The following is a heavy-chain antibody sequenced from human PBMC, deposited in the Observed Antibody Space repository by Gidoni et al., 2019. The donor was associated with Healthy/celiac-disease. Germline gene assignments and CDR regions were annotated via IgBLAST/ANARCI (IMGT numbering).Heavy chain of an antibody. V-gene: IGHV4-59*08. CDR3: ARLRVTMVRGVHDAFDI. CDR1: GGSISSYY. CDR2: IYYSGST. D-gene: IGHD3-10*01. Sequence: QVQLQESGPGLVKPSETLSLTCTVSGGSISSYYWSWIRQPPGKGLEWIGYIYYSGSTNYNPSLKSRVTISVDTSKNQFSLKLSSVTAADTAVYYCARLRVTMVRGVHDAFDIWGQGTMVTVSS. J-gene: IGHJ3*02.